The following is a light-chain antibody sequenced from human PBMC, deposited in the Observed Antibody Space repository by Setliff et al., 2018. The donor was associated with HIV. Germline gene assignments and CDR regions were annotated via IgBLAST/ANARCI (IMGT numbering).Light chain of an antibody. CDR2: EVS. Sequence: QSALTQPASVSGSPGQSITISCTGTSSDVGGYNYVSWYQQHPGKAPKLMIYEVSSRPSGVSNRFSGSKSGNTASLTISGLQAEDEADYYCSSYTSSSTLAFGGGTQLTVL. CDR3: SSYTSSSTLA. J-gene: IGLJ3*02. V-gene: IGLV2-14*01. CDR1: SSDVGGYNY.